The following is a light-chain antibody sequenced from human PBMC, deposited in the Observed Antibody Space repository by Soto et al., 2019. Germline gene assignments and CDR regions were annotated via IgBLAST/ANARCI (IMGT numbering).Light chain of an antibody. CDR3: QQYHQWPIT. CDR2: AAS. CDR1: QSLYTN. Sequence: IESTQSPGTQSVSPGETATLSCRASQSLYTNLAWYQQKPGQTPRVLIYAASTRATGIPGRFTGSGSGTEFTLTISSLQSEDFAVYYCQQYHQWPITFGQGTRLEIK. J-gene: IGKJ5*01. V-gene: IGKV3-15*01.